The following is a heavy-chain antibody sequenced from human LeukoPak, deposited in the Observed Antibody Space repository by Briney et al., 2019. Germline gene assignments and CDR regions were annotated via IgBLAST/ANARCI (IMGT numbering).Heavy chain of an antibody. CDR2: ISTSGSNI. J-gene: IGHJ4*02. CDR3: ARGTTINNFDY. CDR1: GFAFSSFE. D-gene: IGHD5-12*01. Sequence: GGSLRLSCAGSGFAFSSFEMNWVRQAPGKGLEWVSYISTSGSNIHYAGSVKGRFTISRDNAKNSLYLQMNSLREEDTAVYDCARGTTINNFDYWGQGTLVTVSS. V-gene: IGHV3-48*03.